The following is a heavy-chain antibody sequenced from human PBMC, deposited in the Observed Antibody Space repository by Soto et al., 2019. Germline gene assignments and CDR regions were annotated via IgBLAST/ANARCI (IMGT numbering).Heavy chain of an antibody. CDR1: GYTFTSYG. D-gene: IGHD6-19*01. Sequence: ASVKVSCKASGYTFTSYGISWVRQAPGQGLEWMGWISAYNGNTNYAQKLQGRVTMTTDTSTSTAYMELRSLRSEDTAVYYCARGNSSSGWYYYYYYGMDVWGQGTTVTVSS. J-gene: IGHJ6*02. CDR2: ISAYNGNT. CDR3: ARGNSSSGWYYYYYYGMDV. V-gene: IGHV1-18*01.